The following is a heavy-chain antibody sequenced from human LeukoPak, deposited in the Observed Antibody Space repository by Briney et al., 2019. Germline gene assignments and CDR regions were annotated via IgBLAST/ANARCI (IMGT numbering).Heavy chain of an antibody. D-gene: IGHD3-10*01. CDR2: TYYRSKWYN. V-gene: IGHV6-1*01. CDR3: ASEVWFGELLVGNWFDP. CDR1: GDSVSSNSAA. J-gene: IGHJ5*02. Sequence: SQTLSLTCVISGDSVSSNSAAWNWIRQSPSRGLQWLGRTYYRSKWYNDYAVSVRSRITINPDTSKNQFSLQLNSVTPEDTAVYYCASEVWFGELLVGNWFDPWGQGTLVTVSS.